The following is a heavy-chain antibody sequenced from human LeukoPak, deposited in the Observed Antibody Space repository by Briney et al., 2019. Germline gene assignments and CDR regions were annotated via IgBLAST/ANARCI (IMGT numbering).Heavy chain of an antibody. D-gene: IGHD3-22*01. CDR3: ARDALIVALSNYYYYMDV. CDR1: GFTFNDYY. V-gene: IGHV3-11*01. Sequence: GGSLRLSCVASGFTFNDYYMSWIRQAPGKGLEWVSYISMSGSTIYYADSVKGRFTISRDNARNSLYLQMNSLRAEDTAVYYCARDALIVALSNYYYYMDVWGKGTTVTVSS. CDR2: ISMSGSTI. J-gene: IGHJ6*03.